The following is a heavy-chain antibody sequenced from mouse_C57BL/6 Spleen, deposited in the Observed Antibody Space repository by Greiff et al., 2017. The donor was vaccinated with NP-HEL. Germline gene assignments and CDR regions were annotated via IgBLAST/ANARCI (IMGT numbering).Heavy chain of an antibody. D-gene: IGHD1-1*01. Sequence: EVQLQQSGPELVKPGASVKISCKASGYTFTDYNMHWVKQSHGKSLEWIGYINPNNGGTSYNQKFKGKATLTVNKSSSTAYMELRSLTSEDSAVYYCAIITTVVASDAMDYWGQGTSVTVSS. CDR2: INPNNGGT. V-gene: IGHV1-22*01. CDR1: GYTFTDYN. J-gene: IGHJ4*01. CDR3: AIITTVVASDAMDY.